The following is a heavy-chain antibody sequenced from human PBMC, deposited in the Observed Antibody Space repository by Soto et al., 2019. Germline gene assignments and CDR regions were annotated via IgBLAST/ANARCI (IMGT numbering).Heavy chain of an antibody. CDR3: ASVTMVRGVIPD. CDR2: IYYSGST. J-gene: IGHJ4*02. V-gene: IGHV4-30-4*01. Sequence: SETLSLTCTVSGGSISSGDYYWSWIRQPPGKGLEWIGYIYYSGSTYYNPSLKSRVTISADTSKNQFSLKLSSVTAADTAVYYCASVTMVRGVIPDWGQGTLVTVSS. D-gene: IGHD3-10*01. CDR1: GGSISSGDYY.